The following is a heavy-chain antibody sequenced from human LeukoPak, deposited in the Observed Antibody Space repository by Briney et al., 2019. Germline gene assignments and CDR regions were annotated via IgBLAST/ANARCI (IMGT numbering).Heavy chain of an antibody. CDR3: ARHGEGYGAFDI. Sequence: PSETLSLTCTVSGGSISSRGYYWVWIRQPPGKGLEYIGTISYSGSTYYNPSLRSRVTISVDTSENQFSLKLSSVTAADTAVYFCARHGEGYGAFDIWGQGTMVTVSS. CDR1: GGSISSRGYY. D-gene: IGHD3-10*01. CDR2: ISYSGST. J-gene: IGHJ3*02. V-gene: IGHV4-39*01.